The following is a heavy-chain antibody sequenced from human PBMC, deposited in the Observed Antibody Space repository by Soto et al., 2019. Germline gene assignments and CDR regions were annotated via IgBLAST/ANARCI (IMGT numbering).Heavy chain of an antibody. CDR2: IRGGGHIT. V-gene: IGHV3-23*01. CDR1: GFTFSRSA. J-gene: IGHJ4*02. Sequence: EVQLLESGGGLVQPGGSLRLSCAVSGFTFSRSAMSWVRQAPGKGLEWVSGIRGGGHITYYADSVKGRFTIFSDSSKNTLYLHMNSLRAEDTALYYCMKDDAVVMATIPIWGQGTLVTVSS. CDR3: MKDDAVVMATIPI. D-gene: IGHD5-12*01.